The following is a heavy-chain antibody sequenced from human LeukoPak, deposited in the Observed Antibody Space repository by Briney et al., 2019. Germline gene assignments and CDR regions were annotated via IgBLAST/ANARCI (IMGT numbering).Heavy chain of an antibody. J-gene: IGHJ4*02. CDR2: IYYSGST. D-gene: IGHD3-3*01. CDR3: ARHGAYYDFWSGYDYFDY. Sequence: SETLSLTCTVSGGSIRSYYWSWIRQPPGKGLEWIGYIYYSGSTNYNPSLKSRVTISVDTSKNQFSLKLSSVTAADTAVYYCARHGAYYDFWSGYDYFDYWGQGTLVTVSS. V-gene: IGHV4-59*08. CDR1: GGSIRSYY.